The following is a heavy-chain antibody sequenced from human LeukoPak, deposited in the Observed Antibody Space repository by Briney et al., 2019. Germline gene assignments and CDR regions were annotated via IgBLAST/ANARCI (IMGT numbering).Heavy chain of an antibody. J-gene: IGHJ4*02. V-gene: IGHV3-74*01. CDR3: AREGSLDY. CDR1: GFIFSSHW. CDR2: INGDGTKT. Sequence: GGSLRLSCASSGFIFSSHWMHWVRQAPGKGLEWVSRINGDGTKTNYADSVKGRFIVSRDNARNTLFLQMNSLRDEDTAVYYCAREGSLDYWGQGTLVTVSS.